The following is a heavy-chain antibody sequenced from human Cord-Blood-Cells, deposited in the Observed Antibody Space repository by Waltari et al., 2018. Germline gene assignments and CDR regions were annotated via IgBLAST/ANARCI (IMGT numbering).Heavy chain of an antibody. CDR2: ISYDGSNK. Sequence: QVQLVESGGGGVQPGRPLRLSCAASVSTVSSSGVHGVRQAPGKGLEWVAVISYDGSNKYYADSVKGRFTISRDNSKNTLYLQMNSLRAEDTAVYYCAKDRTGDGWFDPWGQGTLVTVSS. J-gene: IGHJ5*02. D-gene: IGHD7-27*01. CDR1: VSTVSSSG. V-gene: IGHV3-30*18. CDR3: AKDRTGDGWFDP.